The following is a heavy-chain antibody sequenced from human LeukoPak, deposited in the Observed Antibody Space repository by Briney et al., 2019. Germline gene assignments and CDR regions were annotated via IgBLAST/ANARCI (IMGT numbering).Heavy chain of an antibody. Sequence: KPSETLSLTCAVYGGSFSGHYWSWIRQPPGKGLEWIGEINHSGSTNHNPSLKSRVTISVDTSKNQFSLKLSSVTAADTAVYYCARALPSVPQLRMRRNWFDPWGQGTLVTVSS. V-gene: IGHV4-34*01. CDR1: GGSFSGHY. CDR2: INHSGST. J-gene: IGHJ5*02. D-gene: IGHD4-17*01. CDR3: ARALPSVPQLRMRRNWFDP.